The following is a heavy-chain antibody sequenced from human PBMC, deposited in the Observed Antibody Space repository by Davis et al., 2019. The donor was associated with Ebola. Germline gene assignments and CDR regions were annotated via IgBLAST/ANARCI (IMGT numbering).Heavy chain of an antibody. V-gene: IGHV6-1*01. CDR1: GDSVAGGSGG. CDR2: TYYSSKWYT. CDR3: ARGWLRSKFDY. J-gene: IGHJ4*02. Sequence: HSQTLSLTCAISGDSVAGGSGGWNWIRQSPSRGLEWLGRTYYSSKWYTGYAESVKSRIIINPDTSKNQLSLQVNSVTPEDTAVYYCARGWLRSKFDYWGRGTLVTVSS. D-gene: IGHD5-12*01.